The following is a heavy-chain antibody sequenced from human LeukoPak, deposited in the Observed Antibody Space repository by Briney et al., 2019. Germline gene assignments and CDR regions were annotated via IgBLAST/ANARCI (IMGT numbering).Heavy chain of an antibody. D-gene: IGHD3-9*01. CDR3: AREADYDILTGYYIGFYYFDY. V-gene: IGHV1-69*06. Sequence: ASVKVSCKASGYTFTSYGISWVRQAPGQGLEWMGGIIPIFGTANYAQKFQGRVTITADKSTSTAYMELSSLRSEDTAVYYCAREADYDILTGYYIGFYYFDYWGQGTLVTVSS. J-gene: IGHJ4*02. CDR2: IIPIFGTA. CDR1: GYTFTSYG.